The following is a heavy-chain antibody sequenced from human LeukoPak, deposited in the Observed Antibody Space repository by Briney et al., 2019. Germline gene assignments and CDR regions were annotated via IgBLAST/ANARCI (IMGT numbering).Heavy chain of an antibody. J-gene: IGHJ5*02. CDR2: INIGGTNT. CDR3: ATDGAGFDT. Sequence: GGSLRLSCAASGFTFNDYYMSWIRQAPGKGLEWLSYINIGGTNTHYADSVKGRFTISRDNAEKSLYLEMNNLRAEDTAVYYCATDGAGFDTWGQGVLVAVSS. CDR1: GFTFNDYY. V-gene: IGHV3-11*01.